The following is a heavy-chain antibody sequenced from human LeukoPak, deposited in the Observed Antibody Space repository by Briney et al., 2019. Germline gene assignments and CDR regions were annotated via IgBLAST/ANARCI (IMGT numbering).Heavy chain of an antibody. Sequence: GASVKVSCKASGGTFSSYAISWVRQAPGQGLEWMGRIIPILGIANYAQKFQGRVTMTRDTSTSTVYMELSSLRSEDTAVYYCARDSENGDHDYWGQGTLVTVSS. V-gene: IGHV1-69*04. CDR1: GGTFSSYA. D-gene: IGHD4-17*01. CDR3: ARDSENGDHDY. J-gene: IGHJ4*02. CDR2: IIPILGIA.